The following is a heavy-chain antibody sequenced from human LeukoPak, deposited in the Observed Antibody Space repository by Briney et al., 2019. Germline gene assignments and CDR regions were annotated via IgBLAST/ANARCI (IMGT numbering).Heavy chain of an antibody. D-gene: IGHD3-16*01. CDR3: TSTLGY. Sequence: GGSLRLSCTASGFTFRNVWVTWVRQAPGKGLEWVGRIQTITDGGTTDYAAPVRGRFTISRDDSKNTLYLQMNSLKTEDTAVYYCTSTLGYWGQGTLVIVSS. CDR1: GFTFRNVW. J-gene: IGHJ4*02. CDR2: IQTITDGGTT. V-gene: IGHV3-15*01.